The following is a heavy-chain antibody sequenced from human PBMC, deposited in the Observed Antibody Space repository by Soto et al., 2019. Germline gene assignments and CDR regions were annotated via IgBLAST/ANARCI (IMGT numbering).Heavy chain of an antibody. D-gene: IGHD3-3*01. CDR3: ARVLERGRTIWDEGSEGDFDI. Sequence: QVQLVQSGAEVKKPGSSVKVSCKASGGTFSSYAISWVRQAPGQGLEWMGGIIPIFGTANYAQKFQGRVTIIADESTSTAYMELSSLRSEDTAVYYCARVLERGRTIWDEGSEGDFDIWGQGTMVTGSS. CDR2: IIPIFGTA. J-gene: IGHJ3*02. CDR1: GGTFSSYA. V-gene: IGHV1-69*01.